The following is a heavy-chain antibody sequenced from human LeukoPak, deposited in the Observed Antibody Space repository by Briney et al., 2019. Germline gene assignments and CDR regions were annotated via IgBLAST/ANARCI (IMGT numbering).Heavy chain of an antibody. J-gene: IGHJ4*02. CDR2: INRDGSST. CDR1: GVLFSNYW. Sequence: GGALRLSCAASGVLFSNYWMHWGRQAPGEGLVWVSRINRDGSSTSYADSVKGRFTISRDNAKNSLYLQMNSLRVEDTAVYYCARDADYDYWGQGTLVTVSS. V-gene: IGHV3-74*01. CDR3: ARDADYDY.